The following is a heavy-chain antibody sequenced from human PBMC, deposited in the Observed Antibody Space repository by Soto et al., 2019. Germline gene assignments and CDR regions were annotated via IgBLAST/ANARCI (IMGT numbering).Heavy chain of an antibody. D-gene: IGHD3-10*01. Sequence: GGSLRLSCAASGLTFSSYSMNWVRQAPGKGLEWVSSISSSSSYIYYADSVKGRFTISRDNAKNSLYLQMNSLRAEDTAVYYCARGCGSGSYCYYGMDVWGQGTTVTVSS. CDR3: ARGCGSGSYCYYGMDV. V-gene: IGHV3-21*01. CDR2: ISSSSSYI. J-gene: IGHJ6*02. CDR1: GLTFSSYS.